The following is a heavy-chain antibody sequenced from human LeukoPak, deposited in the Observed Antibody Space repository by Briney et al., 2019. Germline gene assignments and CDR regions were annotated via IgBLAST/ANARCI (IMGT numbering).Heavy chain of an antibody. CDR3: ARQYCTRTTCSDYFAY. CDR2: IFRTGST. V-gene: IGHV4-59*01. CDR1: GDSITNSY. Sequence: SETLSLTSTVSGDSITNSYWTWIRQPPGKGLEYMAYIFRTGSTNYNHSLKGRAIISLDTSKNQFSLKLTSVTSAYTAVYYCARQYCTRTTCSDYFAYWGQGSLVTVSS. D-gene: IGHD2-2*01. J-gene: IGHJ4*02.